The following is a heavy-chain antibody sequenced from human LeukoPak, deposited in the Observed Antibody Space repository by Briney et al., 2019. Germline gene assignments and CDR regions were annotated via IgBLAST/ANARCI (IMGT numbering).Heavy chain of an antibody. D-gene: IGHD3-10*01. CDR3: ARDSGSNWFDP. CDR1: GGSISSGGYY. Sequence: SQTLSLTCTVSGGSISSGGYYWSWIRQPPGKGLEWIGYISHSGSTYYNPSLKSRVTISVDTSKNQFSLKLSSVTAADTAVYYCARDSGSNWFDPWGQGTLVTVSS. CDR2: ISHSGST. J-gene: IGHJ5*02. V-gene: IGHV4-30-2*01.